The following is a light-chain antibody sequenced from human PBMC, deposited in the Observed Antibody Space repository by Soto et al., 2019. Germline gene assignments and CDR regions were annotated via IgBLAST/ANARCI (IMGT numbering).Light chain of an antibody. CDR1: SSDVGGYNW. CDR2: DVS. Sequence: LTQPASVSGSPGQSITISCTGTSSDVGGYNWVSWYQQHPGKAPKLMIYDVSNRPSGVSNRFSGSKSGNTASLTISGLQAEDEADYYCSSYTSSITYVFGTGTKVTVL. CDR3: SSYTSSITYV. J-gene: IGLJ1*01. V-gene: IGLV2-14*03.